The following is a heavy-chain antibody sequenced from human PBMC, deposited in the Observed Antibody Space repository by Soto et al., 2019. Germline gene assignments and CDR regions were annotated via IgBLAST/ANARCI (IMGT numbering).Heavy chain of an antibody. CDR1: GFTFSSYG. D-gene: IGHD1-1*01. CDR3: AKNWHRFDTLPGY. Sequence: GGSLRLSCAASGFTFSSYGMHWVRQAPGKGLEWVAVISYDGSNKYYADSVKGRFTISRDNSKNTLYLQMNSLRAEDTAVYYCAKNWHRFDTLPGYWGQGTLVTVSS. CDR2: ISYDGSNK. V-gene: IGHV3-30*18. J-gene: IGHJ4*02.